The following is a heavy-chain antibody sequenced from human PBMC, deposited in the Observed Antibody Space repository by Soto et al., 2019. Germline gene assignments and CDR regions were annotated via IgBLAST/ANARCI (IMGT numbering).Heavy chain of an antibody. CDR3: ARALSIRPVDY. V-gene: IGHV1-2*04. J-gene: IGHJ4*02. D-gene: IGHD3-3*02. CDR1: GYTFTGYY. CDR2: INPNSGGT. Sequence: ASVKVSCKASGYTFTGYYMHWVRQAPGQGPEWMGWINPNSGGTNYAQKFQGWVTMTRDTSISTAYMELSRLRSDDTAVYYCARALSIRPVDYWGQGTLVTVSS.